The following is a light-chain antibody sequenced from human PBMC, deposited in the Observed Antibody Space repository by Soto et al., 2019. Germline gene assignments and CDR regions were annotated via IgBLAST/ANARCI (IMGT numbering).Light chain of an antibody. CDR1: QVTSRY. V-gene: IGKV3-20*01. J-gene: IGKJ5*01. CDR2: GAS. CDR3: QQYSTSPIS. Sequence: ENVLTQSPGTLSLSPGERATLPCRASQVTSRYLSWYQQRPGQAPRLPIYGASSRATGIPDRFSGSGSGTDFTLTISRLEPEDFAVYYCQQYSTSPISFGQGTRLEIK.